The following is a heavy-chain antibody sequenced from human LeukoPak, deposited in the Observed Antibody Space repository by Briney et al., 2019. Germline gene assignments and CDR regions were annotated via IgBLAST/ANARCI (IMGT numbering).Heavy chain of an antibody. CDR3: ATPHGGGGYYDPLDY. D-gene: IGHD3-22*01. CDR2: IRSADFGGTI. CDR1: GFTFSDAW. Sequence: GGSLRLSCAASGFTFSDAWMTWVRQAPGKGLEWVGRIRSADFGGTIDHAAPVRGSFTFSRDDSKNTVYLQMNSLKSEDTAVYYCATPHGGGGYYDPLDYWGQETLVTVSS. J-gene: IGHJ4*02. V-gene: IGHV3-15*01.